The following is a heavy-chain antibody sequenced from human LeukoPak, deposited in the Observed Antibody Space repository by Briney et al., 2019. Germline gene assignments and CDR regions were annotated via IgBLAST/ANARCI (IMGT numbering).Heavy chain of an antibody. CDR1: GFTFDDYA. Sequence: PGGSLRLSCAASGFTFDDYAMHWVRQAPGKGLEWVSGISWNSGSIGYADSVKGRFTISRDNAKNSLYLQMNSLRAEDTALYYCAKDGLSGGYRSWKAFDIWGQGTMVTVSS. V-gene: IGHV3-9*01. D-gene: IGHD1-26*01. J-gene: IGHJ3*02. CDR2: ISWNSGSI. CDR3: AKDGLSGGYRSWKAFDI.